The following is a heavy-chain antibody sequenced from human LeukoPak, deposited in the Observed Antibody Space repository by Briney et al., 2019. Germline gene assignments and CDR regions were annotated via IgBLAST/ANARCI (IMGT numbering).Heavy chain of an antibody. CDR3: AKAAGQMVVAAHFDD. Sequence: GGSLRLSCAASGFTFSSYAMSWVRQAPGKGLEWVSAISGSGGSTYYADSVKGRFTISRDNSKNTLYLQMNSLRAEDTAVYYCAKAAGQMVVAAHFDDWGQGTLVTVYS. V-gene: IGHV3-23*01. J-gene: IGHJ4*02. CDR2: ISGSGGST. D-gene: IGHD2-15*01. CDR1: GFTFSSYA.